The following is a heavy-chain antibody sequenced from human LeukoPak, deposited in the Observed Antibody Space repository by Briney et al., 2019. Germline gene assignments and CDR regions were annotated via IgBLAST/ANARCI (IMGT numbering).Heavy chain of an antibody. CDR1: GFTFSDYY. Sequence: GGSLRLSCAASGFTFSDYYMSWTRQAPGKGLEWVSYISSSGSTIYYADSVKGRFTISRDNAKNSLYLQMNSLRAEDTAVYYCARVDTYYDISTGYYKGTPDYWGQGTLVTVSS. V-gene: IGHV3-11*04. CDR2: ISSSGSTI. J-gene: IGHJ4*02. CDR3: ARVDTYYDISTGYYKGTPDY. D-gene: IGHD3-9*01.